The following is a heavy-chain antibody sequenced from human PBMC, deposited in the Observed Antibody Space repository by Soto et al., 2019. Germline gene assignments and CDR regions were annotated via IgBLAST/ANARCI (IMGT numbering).Heavy chain of an antibody. CDR1: GYTFTSYY. J-gene: IGHJ6*02. D-gene: IGHD3-9*01. CDR2: INPSGGST. CDR3: ARDDYDILTGYYPPPGYYYSYGMDV. Sequence: QVQLVQSGAEVKKPGASVKVSCKASGYTFTSYYMHWVRQAPGQGLEWMGIINPSGGSTSYAQKFKGRVTMSRDTSTITFVMELSSLRSEDTAVYYCARDDYDILTGYYPPPGYYYSYGMDVWGQGTTVTVSS. V-gene: IGHV1-46*01.